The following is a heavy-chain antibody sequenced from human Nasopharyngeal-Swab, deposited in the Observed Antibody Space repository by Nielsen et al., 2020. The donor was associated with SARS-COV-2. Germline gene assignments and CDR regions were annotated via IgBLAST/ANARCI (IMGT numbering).Heavy chain of an antibody. CDR3: ARDLGYYYYYGMDV. V-gene: IGHV3-20*04. CDR1: GFTFGDYG. CDR2: INWNGGGT. J-gene: IGHJ6*02. Sequence: GESLTISCAASGFTFGDYGMSWVRQAPGKGLEWVSGINWNGGGTGYADSVKGRFSISRDNAKKSLYLQMNSLRAEDTALYYCARDLGYYYYYGMDVWGQGTTVTVSS.